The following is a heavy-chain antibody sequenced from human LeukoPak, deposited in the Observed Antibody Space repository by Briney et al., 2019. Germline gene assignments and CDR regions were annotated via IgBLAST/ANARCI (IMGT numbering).Heavy chain of an antibody. J-gene: IGHJ4*02. CDR1: GFTFSDYY. CDR3: AKAISYSSTLIDY. CDR2: ISSSSSYT. D-gene: IGHD2-2*01. V-gene: IGHV3-11*05. Sequence: GGSLRLSCAASGFTFSDYYMSWIRQAPGKGLEWVSYISSSSSYTNYADSVKGRFTISRDNSKNTLYLQMNSLRAEDTAIYYCAKAISYSSTLIDYWGQGTLVTVSS.